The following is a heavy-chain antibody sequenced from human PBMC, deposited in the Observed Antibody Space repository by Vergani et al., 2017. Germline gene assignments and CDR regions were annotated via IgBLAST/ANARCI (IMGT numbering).Heavy chain of an antibody. CDR3: ARSGVPAAVYYYYYYVDV. J-gene: IGHJ6*03. Sequence: QVQLVESGGGVVQPGRSLRLSCAASGFTFSSYGMHWVRQAPGKGLEWVAVIWYDGSNKYYADSVKGRFTISRDNSKNTLYLQMNSLRAEDTAVYYCARSGVPAAVYYYYYYVDVWGKGTTVTVSS. CDR2: IWYDGSNK. V-gene: IGHV3-33*01. D-gene: IGHD2-2*01. CDR1: GFTFSSYG.